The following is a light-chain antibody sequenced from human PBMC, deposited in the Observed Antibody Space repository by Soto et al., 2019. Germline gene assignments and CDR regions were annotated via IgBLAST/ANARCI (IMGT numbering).Light chain of an antibody. Sequence: DIQLTQSPSSLSASVGDRVTITCRASQNINGYLAWYQQKPGKAPKLLIYWASSLISGVPSRFTGGESGTEFTLTISSLQPDDFATYYCQQYSAYPLTFGGGTKVHVK. CDR2: WAS. CDR3: QQYSAYPLT. J-gene: IGKJ4*01. CDR1: QNINGY. V-gene: IGKV1-5*03.